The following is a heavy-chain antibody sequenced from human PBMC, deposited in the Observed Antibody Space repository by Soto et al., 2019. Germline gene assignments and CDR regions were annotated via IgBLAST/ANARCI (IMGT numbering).Heavy chain of an antibody. J-gene: IGHJ4*02. Sequence: SETLSLTCTVSGGSISSSSYYWGWIRQPPGKGLEWIGSIYYSGSTYYNPSLKSRVTISVDTSKNQFSLKLSSVTAADTAVYYCARGLRGSGSYRDYWGQGTLVTLSS. D-gene: IGHD3-10*01. CDR2: IYYSGST. CDR1: GGSISSSSYY. CDR3: ARGLRGSGSYRDY. V-gene: IGHV4-39*01.